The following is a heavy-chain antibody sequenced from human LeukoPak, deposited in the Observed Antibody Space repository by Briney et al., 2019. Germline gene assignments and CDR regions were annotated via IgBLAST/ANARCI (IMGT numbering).Heavy chain of an antibody. J-gene: IGHJ1*01. V-gene: IGHV4-30-4*08. Sequence: SQTLSLTCTVSGGSISSGDYYWSWIRQPPGKGLEWIGEINHSGSTNYNPSLKSRVTISVDTSKNQFSLKLSSVTAADTAVYYCARVVVPVGMRFLGYFQHWGQGTLVTVSS. CDR1: GGSISSGDYY. D-gene: IGHD2-2*01. CDR2: INHSGST. CDR3: ARVVVPVGMRFLGYFQH.